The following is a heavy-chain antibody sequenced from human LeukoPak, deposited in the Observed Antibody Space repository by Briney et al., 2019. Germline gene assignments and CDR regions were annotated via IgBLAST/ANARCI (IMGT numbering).Heavy chain of an antibody. CDR3: ARGLGYCSGGSCYPWWFDP. CDR2: INSDGSST. D-gene: IGHD2-15*01. Sequence: GGSLRLSCAASGFTFSSYWMHWVHQAPGKGLVWVSRINSDGSSTSYADSVKGRFTISRDNAKNTPYLQMNSLRAEDTAVYYCARGLGYCSGGSCYPWWFDPWGQGTLVTVSS. V-gene: IGHV3-74*01. J-gene: IGHJ5*02. CDR1: GFTFSSYW.